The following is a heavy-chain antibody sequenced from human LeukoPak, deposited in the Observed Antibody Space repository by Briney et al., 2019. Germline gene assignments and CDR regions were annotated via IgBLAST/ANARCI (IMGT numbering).Heavy chain of an antibody. J-gene: IGHJ3*01. CDR3: ASNAFDF. CDR1: GFSFSTYW. Sequence: GGSLRLSCAASGFSFSTYWMSWVRQAPGKGLEWVANIKPDGSEKSYVDSVKGRFTISRDNAKNSLYLQMNSLRADDTAVYYCASNAFDFWGQGTMVTVSS. V-gene: IGHV3-7*03. CDR2: IKPDGSEK.